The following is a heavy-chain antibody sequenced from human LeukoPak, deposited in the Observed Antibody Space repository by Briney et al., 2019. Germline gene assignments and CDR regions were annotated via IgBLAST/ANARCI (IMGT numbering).Heavy chain of an antibody. D-gene: IGHD3-22*01. CDR2: IYPGDSDT. V-gene: IGHV5-51*01. CDR1: GYSFTSYW. CDR3: ASDSSGGSDAFDI. Sequence: KRGESLKISCKGSGYSFTSYWIGWVRQMPGKGLEWMGIIYPGDSDTRYSPSFQGQVTISADKSIRTAYLQWSSLKASDTAMYYCASDSSGGSDAFDIWGQETMVTVSS. J-gene: IGHJ3*02.